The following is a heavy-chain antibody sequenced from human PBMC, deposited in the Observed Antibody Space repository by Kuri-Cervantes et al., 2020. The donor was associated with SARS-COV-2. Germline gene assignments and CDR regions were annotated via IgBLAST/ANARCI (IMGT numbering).Heavy chain of an antibody. D-gene: IGHD3-10*01. CDR3: ARDLPAYYGSGSYYPFDY. Sequence: GSLRLSCTVSGGSISSSSYYWGWIRQPPGKGLEWIGSIYYSGSTYYNPSLKSRVTISVDTSKNQFSLKLSSVTAADTAVYYCARDLPAYYGSGSYYPFDYWGQGTRVTVSS. J-gene: IGHJ4*02. V-gene: IGHV4-39*07. CDR2: IYYSGST. CDR1: GGSISSSSYY.